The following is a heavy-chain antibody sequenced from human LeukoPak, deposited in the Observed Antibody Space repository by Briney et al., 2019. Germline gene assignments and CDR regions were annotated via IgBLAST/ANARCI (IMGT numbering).Heavy chain of an antibody. CDR1: GFSLSASY. Sequence: GGTLRLSYAASGFSLSASYMRWVRQAPGKGLESVSVISNEGATYYADSVKGRFSISRDNSKNTVSLQMNSLRAEDTAVYFCVRDSTISGWYELGYWGQGTLVTVSS. D-gene: IGHD6-19*01. CDR3: VRDSTISGWYELGY. V-gene: IGHV3-53*01. CDR2: ISNEGAT. J-gene: IGHJ4*02.